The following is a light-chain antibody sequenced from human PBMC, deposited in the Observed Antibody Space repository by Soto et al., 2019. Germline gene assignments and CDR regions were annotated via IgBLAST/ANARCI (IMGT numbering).Light chain of an antibody. V-gene: IGKV3-15*01. Sequence: EIVMTQSPVTLSVSPGDRATLSCRASQSVNSNLAWYQQKPGQTPKLLIYVASTRATGIPARLSGSGSGTELTLTLSSLQSEDFAVYYCQQYNVWPLTFGGGTKVEFK. J-gene: IGKJ4*01. CDR3: QQYNVWPLT. CDR2: VAS. CDR1: QSVNSN.